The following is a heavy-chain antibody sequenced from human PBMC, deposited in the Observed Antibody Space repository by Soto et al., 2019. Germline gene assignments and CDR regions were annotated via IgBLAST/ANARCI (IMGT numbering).Heavy chain of an antibody. CDR1: AYTFTSYG. J-gene: IGHJ4*02. D-gene: IGHD3-22*01. CDR2: ISAYNGNT. V-gene: IGHV1-18*01. Sequence: ASVKVSCKASAYTFTSYGFTWVRQAPGQGLEWVGWISAYNGNTNYAQNFQGRVTLTIDTSTSTAYMDLRGLRSDDTAVYYCARVLRHYYDISGYSRYFDYWGQGTLVTVSS. CDR3: ARVLRHYYDISGYSRYFDY.